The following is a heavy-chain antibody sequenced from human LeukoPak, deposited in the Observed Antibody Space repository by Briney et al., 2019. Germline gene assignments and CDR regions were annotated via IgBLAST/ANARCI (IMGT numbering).Heavy chain of an antibody. CDR2: IYYGGST. Sequence: SETLSLTCTVSGGSISSGGYYWSWIRQHPGKGLEWIGYIYYGGSTYYNPSLKGRVTISVDTSKNQFSLKLSSVTAADTAVYYCALRHPRVYYFDYWGQGTLVTVSS. CDR3: ALRHPRVYYFDY. CDR1: GGSISSGGYY. D-gene: IGHD2-8*01. J-gene: IGHJ4*02. V-gene: IGHV4-31*03.